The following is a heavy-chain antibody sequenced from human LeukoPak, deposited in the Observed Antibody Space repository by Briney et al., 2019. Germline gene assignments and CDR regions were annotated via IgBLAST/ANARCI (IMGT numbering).Heavy chain of an antibody. Sequence: GGSLRLSCAVSGFIFISYEMNWVRQAPGKGLEWVSYISSSGSSIYYADSVKGRFTISRDNAKNSLYLQMNSLRAEDTAVYYCARPYSSGWPNYYYYMDVWGKGTTVTVSS. D-gene: IGHD6-19*01. V-gene: IGHV3-48*03. CDR2: ISSSGSSI. CDR1: GFIFISYE. J-gene: IGHJ6*03. CDR3: ARPYSSGWPNYYYYMDV.